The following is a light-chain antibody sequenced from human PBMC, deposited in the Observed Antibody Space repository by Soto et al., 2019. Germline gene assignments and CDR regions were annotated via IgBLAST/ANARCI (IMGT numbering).Light chain of an antibody. CDR2: SNN. CDR1: SSDVGGYNY. Sequence: QSVLTQPASVSGSPGQSITISCTGTSSDVGGYNYVSWYQHHPGKAPKLLIYSNNQRPSGVPDRFSGSKSGTSASLAISGLQSEDEADYYCAAWDGSLNAYVVFGGGTKVTVL. V-gene: IGLV1-44*01. CDR3: AAWDGSLNAYVV. J-gene: IGLJ2*01.